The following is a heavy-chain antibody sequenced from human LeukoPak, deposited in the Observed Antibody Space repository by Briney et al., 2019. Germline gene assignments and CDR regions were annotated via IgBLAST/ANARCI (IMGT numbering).Heavy chain of an antibody. D-gene: IGHD3-10*01. Sequence: GGSLRLSRAASGFTFSRYGMHWVRQAPGKGLEWVAVISYDGSNKYYADSVKGRITLSRDNSKNTVFLQMNSLRTEDTAVYYCAKDTGAGYGSGSYHFDYWGQGTLVTVSS. CDR2: ISYDGSNK. J-gene: IGHJ4*02. CDR1: GFTFSRYG. CDR3: AKDTGAGYGSGSYHFDY. V-gene: IGHV3-30*18.